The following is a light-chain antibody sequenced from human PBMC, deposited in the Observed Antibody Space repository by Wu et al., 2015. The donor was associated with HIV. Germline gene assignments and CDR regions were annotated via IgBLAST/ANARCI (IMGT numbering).Light chain of an antibody. V-gene: IGKV3-20*01. CDR2: GAS. J-gene: IGKJ2*01. CDR1: QSVSSSY. CDR3: QQYGSSPLT. Sequence: EIVLTQSPGTLSLSPGERATLSCRASQSVSSSYLAWYQQKPGQAPRLLIYGASSRATGIPDRFSGSGSGTDFTLTISRLEPEDFAVYSCQQYGSSPLTFGEGTKRGDQT.